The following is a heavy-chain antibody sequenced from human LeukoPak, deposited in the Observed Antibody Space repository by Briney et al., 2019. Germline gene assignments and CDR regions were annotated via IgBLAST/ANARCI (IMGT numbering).Heavy chain of an antibody. D-gene: IGHD2-2*01. Sequence: GGSLRLSCAASGFTFRNYAMSRVRQAPGKGLEWVSLISGSGDTYYADSVKGRFTISRDNSKNTLYLQMNSLRAEDTAVYYCATAHQFSFQDWGQGTLVTVSS. CDR1: GFTFRNYA. CDR3: ATAHQFSFQD. V-gene: IGHV3-23*01. CDR2: ISGSGDT. J-gene: IGHJ1*01.